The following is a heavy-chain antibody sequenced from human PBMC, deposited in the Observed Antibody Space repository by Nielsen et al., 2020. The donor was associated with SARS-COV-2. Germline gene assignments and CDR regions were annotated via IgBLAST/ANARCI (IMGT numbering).Heavy chain of an antibody. J-gene: IGHJ4*02. Sequence: SGPTRLKPTPTLTLTCSFSGFSLTTSTMCVSWILQPPRKPLERLALIDWDDETLYSTSLKTRLTISKDTSKSQVVLTMTNMDPVDTATYYCARTSATGYSDFWGQGALVTVSS. CDR3: ARTSATGYSDF. D-gene: IGHD5-12*01. CDR1: GFSLTTSTMC. V-gene: IGHV2-70*01. CDR2: IDWDDET.